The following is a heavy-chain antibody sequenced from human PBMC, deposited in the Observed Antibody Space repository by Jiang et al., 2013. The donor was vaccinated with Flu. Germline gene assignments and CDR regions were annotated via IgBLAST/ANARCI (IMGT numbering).Heavy chain of an antibody. D-gene: IGHD3-3*01. Sequence: ETLSLTCTVSGGSISSYYWSWIRQPPGKGLEWIGYIYYSGSTNYNPSLKSRVTISVDTSKNQFSLKLSSVTAADTAVYYCARSGPTIFGVPLYYYYGMDVWGQGTTVTVSS. V-gene: IGHV4-59*01. CDR3: ARSGPTIFGVPLYYYYGMDV. CDR2: IYYSGST. CDR1: GGSISSYY. J-gene: IGHJ6*02.